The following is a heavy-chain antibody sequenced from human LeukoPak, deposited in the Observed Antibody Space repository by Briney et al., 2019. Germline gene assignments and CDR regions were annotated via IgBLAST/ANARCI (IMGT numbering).Heavy chain of an antibody. Sequence: SETLSLTYAVSGGSISSSSYYWGWIRQPPGKGLEWIGSIYYSGNTYYNPSLKSRVTISVDTSKNQFALKLSSVTAADTAVYYCARVSGYDWESFYDYWGQGTLVTVSS. CDR2: IYYSGNT. J-gene: IGHJ4*02. V-gene: IGHV4-39*06. CDR1: GGSISSSSYY. CDR3: ARVSGYDWESFYDY. D-gene: IGHD5-12*01.